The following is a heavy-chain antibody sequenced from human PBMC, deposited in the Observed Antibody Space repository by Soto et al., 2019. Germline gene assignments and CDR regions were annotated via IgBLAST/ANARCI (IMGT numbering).Heavy chain of an antibody. J-gene: IGHJ4*02. CDR2: ISGGGGTT. CDR1: GFTFSNFA. V-gene: IGHV3-23*01. Sequence: GGSLRLFCAASGFTFSNFAMSWVRQAPGKGLEWVSVISGGGGTTYYADSVKGRFTISRDNSKNTLYLQMDSLRAEDTALYYCAKAMSTPSRPRNYFDYWGQGTLVTVSS. CDR3: AKAMSTPSRPRNYFDY. D-gene: IGHD6-6*01.